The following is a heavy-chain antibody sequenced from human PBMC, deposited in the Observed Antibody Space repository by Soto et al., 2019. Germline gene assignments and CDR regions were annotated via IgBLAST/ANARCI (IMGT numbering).Heavy chain of an antibody. D-gene: IGHD6-13*01. CDR3: ASSLAAAGPYYFDY. V-gene: IGHV1-69*13. Sequence: SVKVSFKASGGTFSSYAISWVRQAPGQGLEWMGGIIPIFGTANYAQRFQGRVTITADESTSTAYMELSSLRSEDTAVYYCASSLAAAGPYYFDYWGQGTLVTVSS. CDR1: GGTFSSYA. CDR2: IIPIFGTA. J-gene: IGHJ4*02.